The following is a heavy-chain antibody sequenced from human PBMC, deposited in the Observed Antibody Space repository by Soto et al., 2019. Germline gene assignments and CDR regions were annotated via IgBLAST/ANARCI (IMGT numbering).Heavy chain of an antibody. CDR2: ISYDGSNK. CDR3: AKGAHPHKPAAMAYYYYYYMDV. D-gene: IGHD2-2*01. CDR1: GFTFSSYG. J-gene: IGHJ6*03. V-gene: IGHV3-30*18. Sequence: QVQLVESGGGVVQPGRSLRLSCAASGFTFSSYGMHWVRQAPGKGLEWVAVISYDGSNKYYADSVKGRFTISRDNSKNTLYLQMNSLRAEDTAVYYCAKGAHPHKPAAMAYYYYYYMDVWGKGTTVTVSS.